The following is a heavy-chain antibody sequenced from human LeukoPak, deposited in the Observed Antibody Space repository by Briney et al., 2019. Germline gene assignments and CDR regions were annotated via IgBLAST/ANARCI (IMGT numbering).Heavy chain of an antibody. CDR2: IYYSGST. Sequence: PSETLSLTCTVSGGSISSSSYYWGWIRQPPGKGLEWIVSIYYSGSTYYNPSLKSRVTISVDTSKNQFSLKLSSVTAADTAVYYCARGRDYYMDVWGKGTTVTVSS. V-gene: IGHV4-39*07. CDR3: ARGRDYYMDV. CDR1: GGSISSSSYY. J-gene: IGHJ6*03.